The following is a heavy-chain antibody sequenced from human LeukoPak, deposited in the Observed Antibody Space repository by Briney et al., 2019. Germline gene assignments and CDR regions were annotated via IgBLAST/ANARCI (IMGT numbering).Heavy chain of an antibody. D-gene: IGHD6-13*01. CDR1: GGSISSCY. CDR3: ARHSAREGSSLYYFDY. CDR2: IYYSGST. J-gene: IGHJ4*02. Sequence: SETLSLTCTVSGGSISSCYWSWIRQPPGKGLEWIGYIYYSGSTNYNPSLKSRVTISVDTSKNQFSLKLSSVTAADTAVYYCARHSAREGSSLYYFDYWGQGTLVTVSS. V-gene: IGHV4-59*08.